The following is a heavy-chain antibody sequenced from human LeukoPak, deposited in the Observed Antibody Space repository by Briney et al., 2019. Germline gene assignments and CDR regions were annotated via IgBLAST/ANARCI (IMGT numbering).Heavy chain of an antibody. CDR3: ASLAQGAIFGVVINDY. CDR2: ISSSSSYI. J-gene: IGHJ4*02. V-gene: IGHV3-21*01. D-gene: IGHD3-3*01. Sequence: PGGSLRLSCAASGFTFSSYSMNWVRQAPGKGLEWVSSISSSSSYIYYADSVKGRFTISRDNAKNSLYLQMNSLRAKDAAVYYCASLAQGAIFGVVINDYWGQGTLVTVSS. CDR1: GFTFSSYS.